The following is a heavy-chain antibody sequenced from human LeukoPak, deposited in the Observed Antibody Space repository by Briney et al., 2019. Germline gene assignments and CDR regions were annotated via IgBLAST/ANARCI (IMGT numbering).Heavy chain of an antibody. CDR3: ARGPLHYYDSSGYYYRRYYYYGMDV. D-gene: IGHD3-22*01. J-gene: IGHJ6*02. CDR1: GGSFSGYY. V-gene: IGHV4-34*01. CDR2: INHSGST. Sequence: SETLSLTCAVYGGSFSGYYWSWIRRPPGKGLEWIGEINHSGSTNYNPSLKSRVTISVDTSKNQFSLKLSSVTAADTAVYYCARGPLHYYDSSGYYYRRYYYYGMDVWGQGTTVTVSS.